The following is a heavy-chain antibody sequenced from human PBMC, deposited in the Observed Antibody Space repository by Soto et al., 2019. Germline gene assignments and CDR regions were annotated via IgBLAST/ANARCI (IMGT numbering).Heavy chain of an antibody. CDR1: GGSISSHY. CDR2: IYYSGST. CDR3: AGNFMALQYPKESTDDFDY. D-gene: IGHD4-4*01. J-gene: IGHJ4*02. V-gene: IGHV4-59*08. Sequence: QVQLQESGPGLVKPSETLSLTCTVSGGSISSHYWSWIRQPPGKGLEWIGYIYYSGSTNYNPSLKTRVTISVDTSKNKFSLKLSSVTAADTAVYYCAGNFMALQYPKESTDDFDYWGQGTLVTVSS.